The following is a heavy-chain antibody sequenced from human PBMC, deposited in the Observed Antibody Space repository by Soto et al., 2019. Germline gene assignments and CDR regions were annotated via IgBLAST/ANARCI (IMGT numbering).Heavy chain of an antibody. J-gene: IGHJ6*02. Sequence: PSETLSLTCTVSGGSISSYYWSWIRQPPGKGLEWIGYIYYSGSTNYNPSLKSRVTISVDTSKNQFYLKLSSVTAADTAVYYCAREAGYCSGGSCYVGRSAGMDVWGQGTTVTVSS. D-gene: IGHD2-15*01. CDR2: IYYSGST. CDR3: AREAGYCSGGSCYVGRSAGMDV. CDR1: GGSISSYY. V-gene: IGHV4-59*01.